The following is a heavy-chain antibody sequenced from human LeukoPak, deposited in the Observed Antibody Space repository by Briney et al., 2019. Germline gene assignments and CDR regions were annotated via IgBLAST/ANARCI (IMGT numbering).Heavy chain of an antibody. V-gene: IGHV3-7*01. CDR2: IKVDGNEK. CDR3: VRDGPFGSGTFGY. D-gene: IGHD3-10*01. Sequence: GGSLRLSCVASGFSFSRSWMSWVRQAPGKGLEWVANIKVDGNEKHYLDSVEGRFIISRDNAKNSLHLQMNNLRAEDTAEYYCVRDGPFGSGTFGYWAQGTLVSVSS. J-gene: IGHJ4*02. CDR1: GFSFSRSW.